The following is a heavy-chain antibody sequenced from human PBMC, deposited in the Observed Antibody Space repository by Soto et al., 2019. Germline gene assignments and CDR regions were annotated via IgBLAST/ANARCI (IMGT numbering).Heavy chain of an antibody. CDR3: ARAVIAARLGAPKTYYYYGMDV. J-gene: IGHJ6*02. Sequence: GASVKVSCKASGGTFSTHAISWVRQAPGQGLEWMGGIIPIFGTANYAQKFQGRVTITADESTSTAYMELSSLRSEDTAVYYCARAVIAARLGAPKTYYYYGMDVWGQGTTVTVSS. D-gene: IGHD6-6*01. V-gene: IGHV1-69*13. CDR2: IIPIFGTA. CDR1: GGTFSTHA.